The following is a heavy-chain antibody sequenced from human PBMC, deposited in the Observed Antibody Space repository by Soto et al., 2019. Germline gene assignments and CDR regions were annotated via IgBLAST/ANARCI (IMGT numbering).Heavy chain of an antibody. Sequence: QVQLVQSGAEVKKPGASVKVSCKASGYTFTSYGISWVRQAPGQGLEGRGWISAYNGNTNYAQKLQGRVTMTTDTSTSTAYMELRSLRSDDTAVYYCARDASIAVAGTEWYFDLWGRGTLVTVSS. CDR3: ARDASIAVAGTEWYFDL. V-gene: IGHV1-18*01. CDR2: ISAYNGNT. J-gene: IGHJ2*01. D-gene: IGHD6-19*01. CDR1: GYTFTSYG.